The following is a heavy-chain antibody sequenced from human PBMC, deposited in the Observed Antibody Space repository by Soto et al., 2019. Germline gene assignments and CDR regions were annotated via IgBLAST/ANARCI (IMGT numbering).Heavy chain of an antibody. J-gene: IGHJ3*02. V-gene: IGHV3-7*05. D-gene: IGHD3-10*01. Sequence: EVQLEESGGGLVQPGGSLRLSCAASGFTLGTYWMTWVRQAPGKGLEWVADIKQDESKKYYLDSVRGRFTISRDNARNSLYLQMNSRRVEDPGLYYGARDVSPGSSSTYLAGFAIWGQGKMVIASS. CDR1: GFTLGTYW. CDR3: ARDVSPGSSSTYLAGFAI. CDR2: IKQDESKK.